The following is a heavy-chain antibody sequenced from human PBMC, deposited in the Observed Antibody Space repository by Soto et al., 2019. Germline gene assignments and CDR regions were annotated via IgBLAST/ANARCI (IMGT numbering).Heavy chain of an antibody. CDR1: GFTFSSYW. D-gene: IGHD3-3*01. Sequence: ESGGGLVQPGGSLRLSCAASGFTFSSYWMSWVRQAPGKGLEWVANIKQDGSEKYYVDSVKGRFTISRDNAKNSLYLQMNSLRAEDTAVYYCASYDFWSGYYSSGGWGLDYWGQGTLVTVSS. CDR3: ASYDFWSGYYSSGGWGLDY. V-gene: IGHV3-7*01. CDR2: IKQDGSEK. J-gene: IGHJ4*02.